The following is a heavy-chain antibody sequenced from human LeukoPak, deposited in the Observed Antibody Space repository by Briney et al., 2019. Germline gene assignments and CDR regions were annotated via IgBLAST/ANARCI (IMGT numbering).Heavy chain of an antibody. CDR3: ARDFLSVYYDSSGQAFDV. D-gene: IGHD3-22*01. J-gene: IGHJ3*01. CDR1: GFTFSSYE. CDR2: ISSSGSTI. V-gene: IGHV3-48*03. Sequence: GGSLRLSCAASGFTFSSYEMNWVRQAPGKGLEWVSYISSSGSTIYYADSVKGRFTISRDNAKNSLYLQMNSLRAEDTAVYYCARDFLSVYYDSSGQAFDVWGQGTMVTVSS.